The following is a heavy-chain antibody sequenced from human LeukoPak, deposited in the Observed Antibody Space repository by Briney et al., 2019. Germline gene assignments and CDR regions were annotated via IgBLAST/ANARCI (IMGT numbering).Heavy chain of an antibody. D-gene: IGHD3-16*01. J-gene: IGHJ6*03. CDR2: IYYSVDYSGST. CDR3: ARVGLDSHYYMDV. Sequence: SETLSLTCTVSGGSLSSYYWSWIRQPPGKGLEWIGYIYYSVDYSGSTNYNPSLKSRVTISVDTSKNQFSLKLTSVTAADTAVYYCARVGLDSHYYMDVCGKGTTVTVSS. CDR1: GGSLSSYY. V-gene: IGHV4-59*01.